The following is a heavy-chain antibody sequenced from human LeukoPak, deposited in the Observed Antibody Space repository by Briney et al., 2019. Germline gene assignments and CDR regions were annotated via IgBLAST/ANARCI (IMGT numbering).Heavy chain of an antibody. CDR2: IIPIFGTA. V-gene: IGHV1-69*05. D-gene: IGHD3-3*01. J-gene: IGHJ6*03. Sequence: SVKVSCKASGGTFSSYAISWVRQAPGQGLEWMGRIIPIFGTANYAQKFQGRVTITTDESTSTAYMELSSLRSDDTAVYYCARDFWSGYYQGYMDVWGKGTTVTVSS. CDR1: GGTFSSYA. CDR3: ARDFWSGYYQGYMDV.